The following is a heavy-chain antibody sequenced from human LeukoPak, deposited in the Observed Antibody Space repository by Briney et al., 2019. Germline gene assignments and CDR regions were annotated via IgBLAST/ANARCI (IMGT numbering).Heavy chain of an antibody. D-gene: IGHD3-10*01. CDR2: IQSDGNNK. V-gene: IGHV3-30*02. Sequence: GGSLRLSCAASGFTFSSYGMHWVRQAPGKGLQWLAFIQSDGNNKYYADSVKGRFTISRDNSKNTLFLQMNSLRAEDTAVYYCAKDKSMVRELDYWGQGNLVTASS. CDR1: GFTFSSYG. J-gene: IGHJ4*02. CDR3: AKDKSMVRELDY.